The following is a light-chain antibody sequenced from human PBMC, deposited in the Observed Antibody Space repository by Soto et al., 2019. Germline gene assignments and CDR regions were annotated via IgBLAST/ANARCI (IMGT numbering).Light chain of an antibody. V-gene: IGKV3-11*01. CDR3: QHRRSWPLT. CDR1: QSVNNY. Sequence: EIVLTQSPATLSLSPGERATLSCRASQSVNNYLAWYQQKPGQAPRLLIYDASNRATGIPARFSGSGYGTGFTLTISSLEPEDFAVYYCQHRRSWPLTFGGGTEVEIK. CDR2: DAS. J-gene: IGKJ4*01.